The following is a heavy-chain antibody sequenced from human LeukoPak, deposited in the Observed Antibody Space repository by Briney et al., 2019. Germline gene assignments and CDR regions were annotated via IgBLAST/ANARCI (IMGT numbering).Heavy chain of an antibody. CDR1: GFTFSSYW. CDR2: IKQDGSEK. J-gene: IGHJ5*02. Sequence: GGSLRLSCAASGFTFSSYWMSWVRQAPGKGLEWVANIKQDGSEKYYVDSMKGRFTISRDNAKNSLYLQMNSLRAEDTAVYYCARDSYYCSSTSCVWFDPWGQGTLVTVSS. CDR3: ARDSYYCSSTSCVWFDP. V-gene: IGHV3-7*01. D-gene: IGHD2-2*01.